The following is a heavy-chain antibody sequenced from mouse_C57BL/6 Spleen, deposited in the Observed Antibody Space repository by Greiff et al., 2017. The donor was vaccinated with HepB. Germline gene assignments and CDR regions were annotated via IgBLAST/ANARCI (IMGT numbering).Heavy chain of an antibody. CDR3: ARGETWFAY. Sequence: EVQLQQSGPVLVKPGASVKMSCKASGYTFTDYYMNWVKQSPGKSLEWIGVINPYNGGTSYTQKFKGKATLTVDKSSSTAYMELNSLTSEDSAVYYCARGETWFAYWGQGTLVTVSA. V-gene: IGHV1-19*01. J-gene: IGHJ3*01. CDR1: GYTFTDYY. CDR2: INPYNGGT.